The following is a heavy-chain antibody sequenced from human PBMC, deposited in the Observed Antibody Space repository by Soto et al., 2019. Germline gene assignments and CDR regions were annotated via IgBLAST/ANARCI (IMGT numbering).Heavy chain of an antibody. V-gene: IGHV4-34*01. J-gene: IGHJ4*02. CDR1: GGSFSGYY. CDR2: INHSGST. D-gene: IGHD3-10*01. CDR3: ASVPRGSLYGSGSYRGFRDRDY. Sequence: SETLSLTCAVYGGSFSGYYWSWIRQPPGKGLEWIGEINHSGSTNYNPSLKSRVTISVDTSKNQFSLRLSSVTAADTAVYYCASVPRGSLYGSGSYRGFRDRDYWGQGTLVTVSS.